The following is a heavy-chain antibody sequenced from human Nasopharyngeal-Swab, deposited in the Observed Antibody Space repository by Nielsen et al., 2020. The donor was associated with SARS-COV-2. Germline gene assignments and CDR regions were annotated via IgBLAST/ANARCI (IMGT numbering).Heavy chain of an antibody. V-gene: IGHV3-21*01. CDR2: ISSSSSYI. J-gene: IGHJ4*02. CDR1: GFTFSSYS. D-gene: IGHD1-1*01. CDR3: ASSGTGALFDY. Sequence: GESLKISCAASGFTFSSYSMNWVRQAPGKGLEWVSSISSSSSYIYYADSAKGRFTISRDNAKNSLYLQMNSLRAEDTAVYYCASSGTGALFDYWGQGTLVTVSS.